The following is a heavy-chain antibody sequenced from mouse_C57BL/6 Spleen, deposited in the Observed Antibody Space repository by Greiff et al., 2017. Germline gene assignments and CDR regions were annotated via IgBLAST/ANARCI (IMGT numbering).Heavy chain of an antibody. CDR3: ARPITTVVAHWYFDV. D-gene: IGHD1-1*01. CDR1: GYTFTSYW. V-gene: IGHV1-59*01. CDR2: IDPSDSYT. J-gene: IGHJ1*03. Sequence: QVQLQQPGAELVRPGTSVKLSCKASGYTFTSYWMHWVKQRPGQGLEWIGVIDPSDSYTNYNQKFKGKATLTVDTSSSTAYMQLSSLTSEDSAVYYCARPITTVVAHWYFDVWGTGTTVTVSS.